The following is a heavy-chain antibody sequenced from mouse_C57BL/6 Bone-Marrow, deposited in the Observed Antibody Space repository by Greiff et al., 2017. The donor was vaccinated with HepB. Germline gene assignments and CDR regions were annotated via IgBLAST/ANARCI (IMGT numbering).Heavy chain of an antibody. D-gene: IGHD6-1*01. J-gene: IGHJ2*01. Sequence: QVQLQQSGAELARPGASVKLSCKASGYTFTSYGISWVKQRPGQGLEWIGEIYPRSGNTYYNEKFKGEATLTADKSPRTAYMELRRLTSEDSAVYFCARGMTRQRRSGEYWGQGTTLTVSS. CDR2: IYPRSGNT. V-gene: IGHV1-81*01. CDR1: GYTFTSYG. CDR3: ARGMTRQRRSGEY.